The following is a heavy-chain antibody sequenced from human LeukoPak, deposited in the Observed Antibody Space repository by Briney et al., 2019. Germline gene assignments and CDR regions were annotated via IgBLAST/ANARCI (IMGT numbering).Heavy chain of an antibody. Sequence: GGPLTLPCTASGFPFSHYAMSWVRQSPGGGLEWVSAISGSCGSTYYADSVKGRFTIPRDNPRNTLYLQINRLSADDRAVYYCAKGTRLTIFGVLMAFDYWGQGALVTVSS. J-gene: IGHJ4*02. CDR1: GFPFSHYA. V-gene: IGHV3-23*01. CDR3: AKGTRLTIFGVLMAFDY. CDR2: ISGSCGST. D-gene: IGHD3-3*01.